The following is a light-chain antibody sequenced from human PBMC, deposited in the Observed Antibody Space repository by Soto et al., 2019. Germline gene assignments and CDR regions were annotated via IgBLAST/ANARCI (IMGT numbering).Light chain of an antibody. V-gene: IGKV1-5*03. CDR2: EAS. CDR1: QSISGS. J-gene: IGKJ1*01. CDR3: QQYNGFWT. Sequence: DIQMTQSPSTLSASVGDRVTITCRASQSISGSLAWYQQKPGKAPKLLIYEASNLKSGVPSRFSGSGSGTEYTLTISSLQPDVSASYYCQQYNGFWTFGQGTRLEIK.